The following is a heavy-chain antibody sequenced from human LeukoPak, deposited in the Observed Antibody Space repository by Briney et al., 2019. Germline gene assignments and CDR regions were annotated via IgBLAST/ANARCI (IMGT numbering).Heavy chain of an antibody. D-gene: IGHD2-2*01. CDR1: GGSFSGYY. CDR2: INHSGST. J-gene: IGHJ3*02. Sequence: SETLSLTCAVYGGSFSGYYWSWIRQPPGKGLEWIGEINHSGSTNYNPSLKSRATISVDTSKNQFSLKLSSVTAADTAVYYCARVVVVPAARGRPDAFDIWGQGTMVTVSS. CDR3: ARVVVVPAARGRPDAFDI. V-gene: IGHV4-34*01.